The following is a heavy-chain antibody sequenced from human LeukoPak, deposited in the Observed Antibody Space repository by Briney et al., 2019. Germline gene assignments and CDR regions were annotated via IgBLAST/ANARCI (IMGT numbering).Heavy chain of an antibody. CDR1: RFSFSNSW. CDR3: ARGGRANGVYDAFDI. Sequence: GGSLRLSCAGSRFSFSNSWMSWVRQAPGKGLEWVANIKQDGTEKYYVDSVKGRFTISRDNAKNSLYLQMNTLRAEDTALYYCARGGRANGVYDAFDIWGQGTIVTVSS. V-gene: IGHV3-7*01. CDR2: IKQDGTEK. D-gene: IGHD2-8*01. J-gene: IGHJ3*02.